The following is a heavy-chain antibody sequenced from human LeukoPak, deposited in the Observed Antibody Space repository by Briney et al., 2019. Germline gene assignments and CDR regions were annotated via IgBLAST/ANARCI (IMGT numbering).Heavy chain of an antibody. J-gene: IGHJ4*02. CDR2: ISNDGSKK. Sequence: GGSLRLSCAASGFTFSSYGMHWVRQAPGKGLDWVAVISNDGSKKYYADSVKGRFTISRDNSKNTLSLQVSSLRTEDTAVYYCAKDRYSYAFEYSDSWGQGTLVTVSS. V-gene: IGHV3-30*18. CDR3: AKDRYSYAFEYSDS. CDR1: GFTFSSYG. D-gene: IGHD5-18*01.